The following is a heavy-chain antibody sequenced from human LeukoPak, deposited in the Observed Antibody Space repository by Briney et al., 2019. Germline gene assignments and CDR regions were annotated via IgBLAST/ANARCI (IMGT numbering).Heavy chain of an antibody. Sequence: SETLPLTCTVSGGSISSYYWSWIRHPPGKGLEWIGYIYYSGSTNYNPSLKSRVTISVDTSKNQFSLKLSSVTAADTAVYYCASSYYDSSGPNYWGQGTLVTVSS. J-gene: IGHJ4*02. CDR2: IYYSGST. V-gene: IGHV4-59*01. D-gene: IGHD3-22*01. CDR1: GGSISSYY. CDR3: ASSYYDSSGPNY.